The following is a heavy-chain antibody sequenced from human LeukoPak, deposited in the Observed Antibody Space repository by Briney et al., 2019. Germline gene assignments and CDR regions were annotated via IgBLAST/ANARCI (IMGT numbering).Heavy chain of an antibody. J-gene: IGHJ4*02. CDR1: GLTFSSYA. CDR2: ISGSGGST. D-gene: IGHD5-18*01. V-gene: IGHV3-23*01. CDR3: AKDPWIQLWPFDY. Sequence: GGSLRLSCAASGLTFSSYAMSWVRQAPGKGLEWVSAISGSGGSTYYADSVKGRFTISRDNSKNTLYLQMNSLRAEDTAVYYCAKDPWIQLWPFDYWGQGTLVTVSS.